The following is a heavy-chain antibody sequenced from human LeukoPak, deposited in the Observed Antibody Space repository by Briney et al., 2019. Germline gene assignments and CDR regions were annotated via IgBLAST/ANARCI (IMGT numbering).Heavy chain of an antibody. V-gene: IGHV1-46*01. CDR3: ARAAEPWPSGYYFDY. Sequence: GASVKVSCKASGYTFTSYYMHWVRQAPGQGLEWMGIINPSGGSTSYAQKFQGRVTITTDESTSTAYMELSSLRSEDTALYYCARAAEPWPSGYYFDYWGQGTLVTVSS. CDR1: GYTFTSYY. J-gene: IGHJ4*02. D-gene: IGHD6-19*01. CDR2: INPSGGST.